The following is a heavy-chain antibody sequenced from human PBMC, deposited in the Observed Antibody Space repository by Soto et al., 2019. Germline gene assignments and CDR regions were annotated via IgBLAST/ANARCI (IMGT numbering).Heavy chain of an antibody. V-gene: IGHV1-69*02. J-gene: IGHJ4*02. D-gene: IGHD2-21*02. Sequence: QVQLVQSGAEVKKPGSSVKVSCKASGGTFSSYTISWVRQAPGQGREWMGRIIPILRIANYAQKCKGRVTITADKATSAAYMELSSLRPEDTAVYYCFVVVTAITVDYWGEGGLVTVSS. CDR2: IIPILRIA. CDR1: GGTFSSYT. CDR3: FVVVTAITVDY.